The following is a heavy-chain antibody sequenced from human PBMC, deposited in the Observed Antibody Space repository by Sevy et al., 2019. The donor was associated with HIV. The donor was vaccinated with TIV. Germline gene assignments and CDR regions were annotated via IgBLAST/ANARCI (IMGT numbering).Heavy chain of an antibody. CDR1: GGSISSYY. V-gene: IGHV4-59*01. J-gene: IGHJ5*02. CDR3: ARIPTTYYYDSSGYYPPQGWFDP. D-gene: IGHD3-22*01. Sequence: SETLSLTCTVSGGSISSYYWSWIRQPPGKGLEWIGYIYYSGSTNYNPSLKSRVTISVDTSKNQFSLNLSSVTTADTAVYYCARIPTTYYYDSSGYYPPQGWFDPWGQGTLVTVSS. CDR2: IYYSGST.